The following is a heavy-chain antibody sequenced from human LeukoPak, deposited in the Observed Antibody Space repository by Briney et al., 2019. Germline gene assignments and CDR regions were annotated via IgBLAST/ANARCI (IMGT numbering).Heavy chain of an antibody. D-gene: IGHD2-15*01. J-gene: IGHJ5*02. CDR2: INPNSGGT. Sequence: GASVTVSCKASGYTLTSYYIYWVRQAPGQGLEWMGRINPNSGGTDYAQNFQGRVTMNMDTSISTAYMALSRLRSDDTAVYYCARGYCSGGTCYLVENWLDPWGQGTLVTVSS. CDR3: ARGYCSGGTCYLVENWLDP. CDR1: GYTLTSYY. V-gene: IGHV1-2*06.